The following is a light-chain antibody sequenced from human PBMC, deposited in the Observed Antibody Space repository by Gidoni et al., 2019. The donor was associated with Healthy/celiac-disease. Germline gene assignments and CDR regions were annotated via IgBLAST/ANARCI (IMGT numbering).Light chain of an antibody. J-gene: IGKJ2*01. CDR1: PSISSY. CDR3: QQSYSTPYT. CDR2: AAS. Sequence: DIQRTQSPSSLSASVGDRVTITCRASPSISSYLNWYQQKPGKAPKLLIYAASSLQSGVPSRFRCSGSGTDFTLTISSLQPEDFATYYCQQSYSTPYTFGQGTKLEIK. V-gene: IGKV1-39*01.